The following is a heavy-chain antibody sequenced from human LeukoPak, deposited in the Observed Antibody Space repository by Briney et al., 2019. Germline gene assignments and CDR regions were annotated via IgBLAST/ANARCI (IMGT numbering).Heavy chain of an antibody. CDR3: ARFALKTPPTD. J-gene: IGHJ4*02. V-gene: IGHV3-21*01. CDR2: ISSSSSYI. CDR1: GFTFSTYS. Sequence: GGSLRLSCAASGFTFSTYSMNWVRQAPGKGLEWVSSISSSSSYIYYADSVKGRFTISRDNAKNSLYLQMNSLRAEDTAVYYCARFALKTPPTDWGQGTLVSVSS.